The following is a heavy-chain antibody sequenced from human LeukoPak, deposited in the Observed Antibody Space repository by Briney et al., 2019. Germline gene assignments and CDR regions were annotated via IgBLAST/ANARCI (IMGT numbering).Heavy chain of an antibody. CDR1: GDSVSSSTSA. CDR3: ARDVSARLDF. CDR2: IYYRSKWYN. J-gene: IGHJ4*02. V-gene: IGHV6-1*01. Sequence: SQTLSLTCAISGDSVSSSTSAWNWIRQSPSRGLEWLGRIYYRSKWYNDYAVSVKSRITINPDTSKNQFSLQLNSVTPEDTAVYYCARDVSARLDFWGQGTLVTVSS. D-gene: IGHD6-6*01.